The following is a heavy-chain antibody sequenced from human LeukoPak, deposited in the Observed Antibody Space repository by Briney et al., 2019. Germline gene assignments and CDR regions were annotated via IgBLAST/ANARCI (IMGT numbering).Heavy chain of an antibody. V-gene: IGHV4-34*01. Sequence: SETLSLTCAVYGGSFSGYSWSWIRHPPGKGLEWIGEINHSGSTNYNPSLKSRVTISVDTSKNQFSLKLSSVTAADTAVYYCARGVPQQWLSDAFDIWGQGTMVTVSS. CDR2: INHSGST. CDR1: GGSFSGYS. CDR3: ARGVPQQWLSDAFDI. D-gene: IGHD6-19*01. J-gene: IGHJ3*02.